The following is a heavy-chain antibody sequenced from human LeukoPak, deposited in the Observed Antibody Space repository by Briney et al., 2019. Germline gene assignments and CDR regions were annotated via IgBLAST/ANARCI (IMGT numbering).Heavy chain of an antibody. CDR1: GFTFDDYG. J-gene: IGHJ6*03. Sequence: GGSLRLSCAASGFTFDDYGMSWVRQAPGKGLEWVSGINWNGGSTGYADSVKGRFTISRDNAKNSLYLQMNSLRAEDTALYYCARDAPDYDFWSGYSYYYYYYYMDVWGKGTTVTVS. CDR3: ARDAPDYDFWSGYSYYYYYYYMDV. D-gene: IGHD3-3*01. V-gene: IGHV3-20*04. CDR2: INWNGGST.